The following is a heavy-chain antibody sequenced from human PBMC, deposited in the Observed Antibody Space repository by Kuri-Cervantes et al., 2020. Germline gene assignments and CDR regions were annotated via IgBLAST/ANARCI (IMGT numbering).Heavy chain of an antibody. J-gene: IGHJ4*02. CDR2: IRYDGSNK. Sequence: GEFLKISCAASGFTFSSYGMHWVRQAPGKGLEWVAFIRYDGSNKYYADSVKGRFTISRDNSKNTLYLQKNSLRAEDTAVYYCAKSRAVVGTADYWGQGTLVTVSS. CDR1: GFTFSSYG. D-gene: IGHD6-19*01. CDR3: AKSRAVVGTADY. V-gene: IGHV3-30*02.